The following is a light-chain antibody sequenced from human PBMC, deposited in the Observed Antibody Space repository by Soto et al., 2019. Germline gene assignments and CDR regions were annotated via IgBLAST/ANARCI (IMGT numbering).Light chain of an antibody. V-gene: IGKV3-20*01. CDR2: GAS. CDR1: QTVSSNY. J-gene: IGKJ5*01. CDR3: QQYTGPPTT. Sequence: EIIFTQSPDTLSFNPGERATLSCKASQTVSSNYLAWCQQRPGQAPRLLIYGASTRAADIPDRFSGSGSGTDFTLTITRLEPEDSAVYFCQQYTGPPTTFGQGTRLEIK.